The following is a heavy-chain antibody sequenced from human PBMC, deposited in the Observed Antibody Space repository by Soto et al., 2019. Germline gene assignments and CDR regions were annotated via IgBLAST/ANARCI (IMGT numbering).Heavy chain of an antibody. D-gene: IGHD6-13*01. Sequence: GGSLRLSCAASGFTFSSYAMHWVRQAPGKGLEWVAVISYDGSNKYYADSVKGRFTISRDNSKNTLYLQMNSLRAEDTAVYYCARDLIAAAGTHYFDYWGQGTRVTVSS. CDR1: GFTFSSYA. CDR2: ISYDGSNK. J-gene: IGHJ4*02. CDR3: ARDLIAAAGTHYFDY. V-gene: IGHV3-30-3*01.